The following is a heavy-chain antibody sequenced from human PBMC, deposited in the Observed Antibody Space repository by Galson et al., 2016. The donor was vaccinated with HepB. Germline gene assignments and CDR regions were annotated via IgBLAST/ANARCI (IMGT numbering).Heavy chain of an antibody. J-gene: IGHJ4*02. V-gene: IGHV3-30*03. CDR3: ARHFSGSY. Sequence: SLRLSCAASGFTFSTYWMHWVRQAPGKGLEWVAAISYDGSLKYYADSVEGRFTISRDNSKNALHLQMNSLRAEDTAMYFCARHFSGSYLGQGTLVTVSS. D-gene: IGHD3-22*01. CDR2: ISYDGSLK. CDR1: GFTFSTYW.